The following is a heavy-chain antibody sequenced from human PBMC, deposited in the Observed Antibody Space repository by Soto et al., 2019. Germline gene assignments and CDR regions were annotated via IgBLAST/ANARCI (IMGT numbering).Heavy chain of an antibody. CDR2: IYNSGST. CDR3: ARSMVVTSYFDY. CDR1: GGSVSRAGYS. D-gene: IGHD2-21*02. V-gene: IGHV4-30-2*06. J-gene: IGHJ4*02. Sequence: QLQLQESGSRLVKPSQTLSLTCAVSGGSVSRAGYSWTWIRQSPGQALERIGYIYNSGSTFYNPSLQSRITISVDRSKNQLSLQLNSVTASGTAVYYFARSMVVTSYFDYRGQGTLLTVYS.